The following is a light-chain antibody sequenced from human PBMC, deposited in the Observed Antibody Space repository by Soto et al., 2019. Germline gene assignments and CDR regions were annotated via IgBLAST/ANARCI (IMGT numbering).Light chain of an antibody. CDR1: QSISTW. CDR3: QQYNRYSPT. Sequence: DIQMTQSPSTLSASVGDRVTITCRASQSISTWLAWYQQEPGKAPKLLIHKASRLQSGVPSRFSGSGSGTDFTLTISSLHPDDFATYYCQQYNRYSPTFGQGTRVEIK. J-gene: IGKJ1*01. V-gene: IGKV1-5*03. CDR2: KAS.